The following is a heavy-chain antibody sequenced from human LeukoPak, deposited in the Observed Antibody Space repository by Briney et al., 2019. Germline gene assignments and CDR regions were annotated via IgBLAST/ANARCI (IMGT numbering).Heavy chain of an antibody. V-gene: IGHV4-34*01. J-gene: IGHJ4*02. CDR3: ARSQILTGRTFDY. Sequence: SETLSLTCAVYGWSFSGYYWSWLRQPPGKGLEWVGEINHSGSTNYNPSLKSRVTISVDTSKNRFSLNLSSVTASYTAVYYCARSQILTGRTFDYWGQGTLVTVSS. CDR1: GWSFSGYY. CDR2: INHSGST. D-gene: IGHD3-9*01.